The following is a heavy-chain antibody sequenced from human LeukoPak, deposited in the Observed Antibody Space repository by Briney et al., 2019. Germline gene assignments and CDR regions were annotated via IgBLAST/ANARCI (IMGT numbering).Heavy chain of an antibody. V-gene: IGHV3-23*01. CDR2: ISGIGGST. CDR3: AKDMRYCSSTSCRGYYYYYYGMDV. Sequence: PGASLRLSCAASGFTFSSYAMSWVGQAPGKGLEWVSAISGIGGSTYYADSVKGRFTISRDNSKNTLYLQMNSLRAEDTAVYYCAKDMRYCSSTSCRGYYYYYYGMDVWGQGATVTVSS. D-gene: IGHD2-2*01. CDR1: GFTFSSYA. J-gene: IGHJ6*02.